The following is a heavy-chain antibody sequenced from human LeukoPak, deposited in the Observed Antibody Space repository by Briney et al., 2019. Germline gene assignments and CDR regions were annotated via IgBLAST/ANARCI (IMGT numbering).Heavy chain of an antibody. CDR1: GGSISSGSYY. CDR2: IYTSGST. V-gene: IGHV4-61*02. J-gene: IGHJ6*03. CDR3: ARSAIKAYYYMDV. Sequence: SQTLSLTCTVSGGSISSGSYYWSWIRQPAGKGLEWIGRIYTSGSTNYNPSLKSRVTISVDTSKNQFSLKLSSVTAADTAVYYCARSAIKAYYYMDVWGKGTTVTVSS.